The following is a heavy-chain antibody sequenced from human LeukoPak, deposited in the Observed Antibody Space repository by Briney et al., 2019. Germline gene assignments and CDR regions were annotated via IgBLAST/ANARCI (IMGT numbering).Heavy chain of an antibody. CDR2: ITGNNGNT. CDR3: ARDQRNSGSYRFEY. Sequence: ASVKVSCKTSGYTFSGYGISWVRQAPGQGLEWMGWITGNNGNTNYAPSLQGRVTMTTDTSTNTVYMELTSLKSDDTAAYYCARDQRNSGSYRFEYWGQGTPVTVSS. V-gene: IGHV1-18*01. J-gene: IGHJ4*02. CDR1: GYTFSGYG. D-gene: IGHD1-26*01.